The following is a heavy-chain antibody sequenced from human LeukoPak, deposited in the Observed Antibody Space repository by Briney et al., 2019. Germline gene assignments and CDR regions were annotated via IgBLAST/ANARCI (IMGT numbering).Heavy chain of an antibody. CDR2: IYYSGST. J-gene: IGHJ6*02. CDR1: GGSVSSGSYY. D-gene: IGHD2-2*01. V-gene: IGHV4-61*01. CDR3: ARDRDIVVVPAAEYYYYGMDV. Sequence: NPSETLSLTCTVSGGSVSSGSYYWGWIRQPPGKGLEWIGYIYYSGSTNYNPSLKSRVTISVDTSKNQFSLKLGSVTAADTAVYYCARDRDIVVVPAAEYYYYGMDVWGQGTTVTVSS.